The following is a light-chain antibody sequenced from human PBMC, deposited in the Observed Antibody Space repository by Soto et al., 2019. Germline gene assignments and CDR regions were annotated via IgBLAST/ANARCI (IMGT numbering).Light chain of an antibody. CDR2: GAS. CDR3: QQYGSSPEIS. V-gene: IGKV3-20*01. J-gene: IGKJ3*01. CDR1: QTISANY. Sequence: DIVLTQSPGTLSLSPGERATLSCRASQTISANYLAWYQQKPGQSPRLLISGASIRAPGIPDRFSGSGSETDFTLTISRLEPEDFAFYYCQQYGSSPEISFGPGTKVDIK.